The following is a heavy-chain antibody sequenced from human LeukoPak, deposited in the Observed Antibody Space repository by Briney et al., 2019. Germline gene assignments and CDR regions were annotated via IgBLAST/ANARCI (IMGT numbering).Heavy chain of an antibody. CDR1: GFFFSSCA. CDR3: AKHRGRDGGYPFDY. CDR2: ISGSGGST. D-gene: IGHD5-12*01. J-gene: IGHJ4*01. V-gene: IGHV3-23*01. Sequence: RGSLSLSCATSGFFFSSCAISWVRQAPGKGLEWVAVISGSGGSTNYAESVKGRFTISRDNSKNTLYLQMNSLRVEDTAVYYCAKHRGRDGGYPFDYWGHGTMVTVSS.